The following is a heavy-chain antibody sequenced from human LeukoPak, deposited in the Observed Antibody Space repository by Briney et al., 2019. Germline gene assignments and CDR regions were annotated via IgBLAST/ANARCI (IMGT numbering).Heavy chain of an antibody. D-gene: IGHD7-27*01. J-gene: IGHJ5*02. Sequence: PSETLSLTCAVYGGSFSGYYWSWIRQPPGKGLEWIGEINHSGSTNYNPSLKSRVTISVDTSKNQFSLNLNSVTATDTAVYFCAGLLNGGVPHCFAPRGQGTLVTVSS. V-gene: IGHV4-34*01. CDR3: AGLLNGGVPHCFAP. CDR1: GGSFSGYY. CDR2: INHSGST.